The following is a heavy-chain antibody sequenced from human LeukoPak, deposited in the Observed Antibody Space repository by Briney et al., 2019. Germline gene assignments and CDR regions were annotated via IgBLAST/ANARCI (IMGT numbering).Heavy chain of an antibody. J-gene: IGHJ4*02. D-gene: IGHD4-23*01. V-gene: IGHV1-18*01. Sequence: GASVKVSCMASGYTFTSYGISWVRQAPGQGLEWMGWISAYNGNTNYAQKLQGRVTMTTDTSTSTAYMELRSLRSDDTAVYYCARMDYGGNPYYFDYWGQGTLVTVSS. CDR2: ISAYNGNT. CDR1: GYTFTSYG. CDR3: ARMDYGGNPYYFDY.